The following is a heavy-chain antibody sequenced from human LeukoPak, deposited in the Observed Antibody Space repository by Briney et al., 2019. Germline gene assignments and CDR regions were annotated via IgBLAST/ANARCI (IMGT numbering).Heavy chain of an antibody. CDR1: GFTFSSYS. V-gene: IGHV3-21*01. J-gene: IGHJ4*02. CDR3: ARDLELYYYDSSGASFDY. Sequence: PGGSLRLSCAASGFTFSSYSMNWVRQAPGKGLEWVSSISSSSSYIYYADSVKGRFPISRDNAKNSLYLQMNSLRAEDTAVYYCARDLELYYYDSSGASFDYWGQGTLVTVSS. D-gene: IGHD3-22*01. CDR2: ISSSSSYI.